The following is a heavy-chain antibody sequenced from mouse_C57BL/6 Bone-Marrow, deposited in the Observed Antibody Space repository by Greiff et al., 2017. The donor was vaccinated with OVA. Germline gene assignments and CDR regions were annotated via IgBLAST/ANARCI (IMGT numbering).Heavy chain of an antibody. V-gene: IGHV14-1*01. Sequence: EVQLQQSGAELVRPGASVKLSCTASGFNIKDYYMHWVKQRPEQGLEWIGRIDPEDGDTEYAPKFQGKTTMTADPTSNTAYLQLSSLTSEDTAVYYCTTSGYYQFDYWGQGTTLTVSS. CDR3: TTSGYYQFDY. J-gene: IGHJ2*01. CDR1: GFNIKDYY. CDR2: IDPEDGDT. D-gene: IGHD2-3*01.